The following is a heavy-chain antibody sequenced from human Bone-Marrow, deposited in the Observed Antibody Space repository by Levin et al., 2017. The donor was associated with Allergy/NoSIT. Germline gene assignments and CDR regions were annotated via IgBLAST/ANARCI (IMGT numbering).Heavy chain of an antibody. Sequence: GASVKVSCKASGYTFTSYGISWVRQAPGQGLEWMGWISAYNGNTNYAQKLQGRVTMTTDTSTSTAYMELRSLRSDDTAVYYCARVDDSSVYYYYYGMDVWGQGTTVTVSS. CDR1: GYTFTSYG. CDR3: ARVDDSSVYYYYYGMDV. J-gene: IGHJ6*02. CDR2: ISAYNGNT. V-gene: IGHV1-18*01. D-gene: IGHD6-19*01.